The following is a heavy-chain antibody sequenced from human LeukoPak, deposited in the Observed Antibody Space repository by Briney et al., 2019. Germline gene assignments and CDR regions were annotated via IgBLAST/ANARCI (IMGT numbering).Heavy chain of an antibody. CDR3: ASPGPPPLDGNFDY. CDR2: ISGSVGST. J-gene: IGHJ4*02. CDR1: GFTFSSYA. Sequence: PGGSLRLSCAASGFTFSSYAMSWVRQAPGKGLEWVSAISGSVGSTYYADSVKGRFTISRDNAKNSLFLQMNSLGAGDTAVYYCASPGPPPLDGNFDYWGQGTLVTVSS. V-gene: IGHV3-23*01. D-gene: IGHD1-1*01.